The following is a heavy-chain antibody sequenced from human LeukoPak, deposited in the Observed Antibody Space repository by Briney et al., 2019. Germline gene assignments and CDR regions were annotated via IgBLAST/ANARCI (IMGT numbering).Heavy chain of an antibody. CDR1: GFSFSSYA. V-gene: IGHV3-23*01. CDR3: ATVVGASTSRRFDD. Sequence: PGGSLRLSCAASGFSFSSYAMSWVRQAPGKGLEWVSGISGSGGSTNYADSVKGRFTISRDNSKNTVYLQVNSLRAEDTAVYYCATVVGASTSRRFDDWGQGTLVTVSS. CDR2: ISGSGGST. J-gene: IGHJ4*02. D-gene: IGHD1-26*01.